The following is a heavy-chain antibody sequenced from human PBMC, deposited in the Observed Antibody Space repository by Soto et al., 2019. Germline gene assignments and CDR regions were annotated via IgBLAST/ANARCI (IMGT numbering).Heavy chain of an antibody. CDR3: ARDQDDYGSRHYYNLIDF. CDR2: IIPIFGTP. D-gene: IGHD3-10*01. CDR1: GGIFSTYA. J-gene: IGHJ4*02. Sequence: QVQLVQSGAEVKKPGSSVKVSCKASGGIFSTYAISWLRQAPGQGLEWMGGIIPIFGTPNYAQRFQGRVTITADDSTSTAYNEMRRLRSEDTPVYDCARDQDDYGSRHYYNLIDFWGQGTLVTVSS. V-gene: IGHV1-69*01.